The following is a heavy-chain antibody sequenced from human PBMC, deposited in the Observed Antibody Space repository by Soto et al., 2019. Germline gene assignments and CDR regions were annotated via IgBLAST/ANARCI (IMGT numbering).Heavy chain of an antibody. CDR1: GGTFGSYA. D-gene: IGHD6-13*01. CDR3: ARGRSSSRYETSLDY. Sequence: SVKVSCKASGGTFGSYAISWVRQAPGQGLEWMGGIIPIFGTANYAQKFQGRVTITADESTSTAYMELSSLRSEDTAVYYCARGRSSSRYETSLDYWGQGTLVTVSS. CDR2: IIPIFGTA. V-gene: IGHV1-69*13. J-gene: IGHJ4*02.